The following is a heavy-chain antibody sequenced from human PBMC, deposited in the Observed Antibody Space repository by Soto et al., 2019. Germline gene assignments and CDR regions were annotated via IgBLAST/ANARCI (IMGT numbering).Heavy chain of an antibody. CDR2: IYPGGSDT. J-gene: IGHJ4*02. D-gene: IGHD3-22*01. CDR3: ARRDSSGYSYFDY. CDR1: GYPFTTYW. V-gene: IGHV5-51*01. Sequence: GESLEISCKGSGYPFTTYWIGWVRQTPGKGLEWMGIIYPGGSDTRYSPSFQGQVTISADKSTSTAYLQWSSLKASDTAMYYCARRDSSGYSYFDYWGQGTLVTVSS.